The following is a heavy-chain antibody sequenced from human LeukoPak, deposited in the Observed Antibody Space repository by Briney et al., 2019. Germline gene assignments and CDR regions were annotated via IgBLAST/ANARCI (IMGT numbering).Heavy chain of an antibody. CDR1: GFTFSNYA. CDR2: ITDSGSST. D-gene: IGHD3-10*01. Sequence: GGSPRLSCVASGFTFSNYAMNWVRQVPGKGLEWVSRITDSGSSTYYADSVKGRFTISRDNSKNTLYLQMTSLRAEDTAIYYCAKDFGRDSGFFDFWGQGAPVTVSP. CDR3: AKDFGRDSGFFDF. V-gene: IGHV3-23*01. J-gene: IGHJ4*02.